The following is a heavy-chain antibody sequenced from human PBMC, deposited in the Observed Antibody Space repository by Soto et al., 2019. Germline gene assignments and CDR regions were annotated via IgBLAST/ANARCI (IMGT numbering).Heavy chain of an antibody. CDR1: GFTFSSYG. CDR2: IWYDGSNK. Sequence: QVQLVESGGGVVQPGRSLRLSCAASGFTFSSYGMHWVRQAPGKGLEWVAVIWYDGSNKYYADSVKGRFTISRDNSKNXLYLQMNSLRAEDTAVYYCARDLRRYSGATKSMDVWGQGTTVTVSS. CDR3: ARDLRRYSGATKSMDV. D-gene: IGHD5-12*01. J-gene: IGHJ6*02. V-gene: IGHV3-33*01.